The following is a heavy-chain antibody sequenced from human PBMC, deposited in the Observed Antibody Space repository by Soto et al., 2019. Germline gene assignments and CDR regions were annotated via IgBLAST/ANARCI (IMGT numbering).Heavy chain of an antibody. CDR2: ISAHNGNT. D-gene: IGHD1-1*01. CDR3: ARGRYGDY. J-gene: IGHJ4*02. CDR1: GYAFTTYG. V-gene: IGHV1-18*01. Sequence: QVHLVQSGAEVKKPGASVKVSCKGSGYAFTTYGITWVRQAPGQGLKWMGWISAHNGNTNYAQKPQGRVTVTRETSTSTAYMELRSLRSDDTAVYYCARGRYGDYWGQGALVTVSS.